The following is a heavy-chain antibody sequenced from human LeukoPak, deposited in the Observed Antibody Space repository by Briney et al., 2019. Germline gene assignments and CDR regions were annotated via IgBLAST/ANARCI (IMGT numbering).Heavy chain of an antibody. CDR1: GFTFSNAW. CDR3: TTSGGTTTRFVDY. J-gene: IGHJ4*02. V-gene: IGHV3-15*01. Sequence: GGSLRLSCAASGFTFSNAWMSWVRQAPGKGLEWVGRIISKADGGTADYAAPVKGRFTISRDGSKNTLYLQMNSLKTEDTAVYYCTTSGGTTTRFVDYWGQGTLVSVSS. D-gene: IGHD2/OR15-2a*01. CDR2: IISKADGGTA.